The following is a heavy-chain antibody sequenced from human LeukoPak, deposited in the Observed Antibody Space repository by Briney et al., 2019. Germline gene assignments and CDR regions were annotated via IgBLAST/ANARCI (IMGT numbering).Heavy chain of an antibody. CDR3: AGWGGLNSSYMDV. CDR2: IIPIFGTP. CDR1: GGTFSSYA. D-gene: IGHD3-16*01. J-gene: IGHJ6*03. V-gene: IGHV1-69*05. Sequence: ASVKVSCKASGGTFSSYAISWVRQAPGQGLEWMGGIIPIFGTPNYAQKFQGRVTITTEKSPSTASMELSGLRSEETAVYYWAGWGGLNSSYMDVWGKGTPFTASS.